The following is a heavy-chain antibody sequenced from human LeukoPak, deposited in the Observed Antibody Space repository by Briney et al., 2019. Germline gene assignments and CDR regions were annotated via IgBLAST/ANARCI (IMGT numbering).Heavy chain of an antibody. CDR3: ARVGGDYHGSGSTLFDY. J-gene: IGHJ4*02. CDR2: INPNSGGT. Sequence: ASVKVSCKASGYTFTGYYMHWVRQAPGQGLEWMGWINPNSGGTNYAQKFQGRVTMTRDTSISTAYMELSRLRSDDTAVYYCARVGGDYHGSGSTLFDYWGQGTLVTVSS. CDR1: GYTFTGYY. V-gene: IGHV1-2*02. D-gene: IGHD3-10*01.